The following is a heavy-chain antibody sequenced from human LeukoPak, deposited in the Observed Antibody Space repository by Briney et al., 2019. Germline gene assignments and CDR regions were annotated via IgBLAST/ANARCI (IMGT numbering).Heavy chain of an antibody. J-gene: IGHJ6*02. CDR3: ARDPRTTGKSNYGMDV. D-gene: IGHD4-17*01. Sequence: PGGSLRLSCAASGITVSSNYMSWVRQPPGKGVEWVSIIYSGGTTYYADSVQGRFTISRDNSKNTVYLQMNSLRVEDTAVYYCARDPRTTGKSNYGMDVWGQGTTVTVSS. V-gene: IGHV3-53*01. CDR2: IYSGGTT. CDR1: GITVSSNY.